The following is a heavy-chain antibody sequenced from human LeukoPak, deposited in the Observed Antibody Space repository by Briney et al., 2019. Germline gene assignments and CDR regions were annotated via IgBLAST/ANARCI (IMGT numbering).Heavy chain of an antibody. V-gene: IGHV3-7*01. CDR1: GFTFSNFW. CDR3: ASSGSYRFDY. Sequence: GGSLRLSCTASGFTFSNFWMGWVRQAPGKGLEWVANIKQDETEKFYLGSVKGRFTISRDNAKNSLYLQMNSLRDEDTAVYYCASSGSYRFDYWGQGTLVTVSS. D-gene: IGHD1-26*01. CDR2: IKQDETEK. J-gene: IGHJ4*02.